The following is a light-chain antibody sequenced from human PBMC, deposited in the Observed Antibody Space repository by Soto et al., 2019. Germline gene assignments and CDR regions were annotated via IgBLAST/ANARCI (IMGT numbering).Light chain of an antibody. J-gene: IGKJ4*01. Sequence: EIVMTQSPATLSVSPGERATLSCRASQSVSTNLAWYQQKPGQAPRLLISAASTRATGIPARFSGSGSGTEFTLTISSLQSEDFAVYYCQQYNKWPLTFGGGTKVEI. V-gene: IGKV3-15*01. CDR1: QSVSTN. CDR3: QQYNKWPLT. CDR2: AAS.